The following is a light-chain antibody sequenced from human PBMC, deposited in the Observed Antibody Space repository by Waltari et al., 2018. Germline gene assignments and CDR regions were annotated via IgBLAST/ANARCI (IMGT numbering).Light chain of an antibody. CDR2: AAS. Sequence: IQLTQSPSSLSASVGDRVTITCRASQGINNFFAWYQQKPGTAPKLLIYAASSLQGGVPSRFSGSGSGTDFTLTINGLQPEDFATYYCQQLHTYPRTFGQGTKVEFK. CDR3: QQLHTYPRT. V-gene: IGKV1-9*01. CDR1: QGINNF. J-gene: IGKJ1*01.